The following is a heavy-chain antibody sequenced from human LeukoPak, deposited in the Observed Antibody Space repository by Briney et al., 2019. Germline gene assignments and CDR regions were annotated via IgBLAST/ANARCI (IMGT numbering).Heavy chain of an antibody. Sequence: SETLSLTCTVSGGSISSSSYYWGWIRQPPGKGLEWIGSIYYSGSTYYNPSLKSRVTISVDTSKNQFSLKLSSVTAADTAVYYCARHYMDTARRIVVVTAIRVPYYFDYWGQGTLVTVSS. CDR3: ARHYMDTARRIVVVTAIRVPYYFDY. D-gene: IGHD2-21*02. CDR1: GGSISSSSYY. J-gene: IGHJ4*02. CDR2: IYYSGST. V-gene: IGHV4-39*01.